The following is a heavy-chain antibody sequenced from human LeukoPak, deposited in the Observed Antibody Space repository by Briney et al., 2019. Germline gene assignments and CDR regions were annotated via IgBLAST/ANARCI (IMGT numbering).Heavy chain of an antibody. Sequence: GGSLRLSCAVSGFTFSSCAMNWVRQAPGKGLEWVGRIKSKTDGGTTDYAAPVKGRFSISRDDSKNTLYLQMNSLKSEDTAVYYCQGGRFWGQGTLVTVSS. CDR2: IKSKTDGGTT. J-gene: IGHJ4*02. V-gene: IGHV3-15*01. CDR3: QGGRF. D-gene: IGHD1-26*01. CDR1: GFTFSSCA.